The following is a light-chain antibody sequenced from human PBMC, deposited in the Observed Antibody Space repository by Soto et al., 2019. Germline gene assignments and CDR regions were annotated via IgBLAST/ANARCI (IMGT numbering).Light chain of an antibody. CDR2: NNN. CDR1: SSDIGSNS. J-gene: IGLJ2*01. V-gene: IGLV1-44*01. CDR3: AAWDDNLNVV. Sequence: QSVLTQPPSASGTPGQRVTISCSGSSSDIGSNSVNWYQQLPGAAPKLLIYNNNQRPSGVPDRFSGSKSGTSASLAISGLQSEDEADYYCAAWDDNLNVVFGGGTKLTVL.